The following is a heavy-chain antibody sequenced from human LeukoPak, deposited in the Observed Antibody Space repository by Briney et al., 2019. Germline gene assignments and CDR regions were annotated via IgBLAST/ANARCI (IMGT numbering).Heavy chain of an antibody. CDR2: IDPSDSYT. D-gene: IGHD3-22*01. J-gene: IGHJ4*02. CDR1: GYSFTSNW. CDR3: ARQIYDSNGYYYFNY. V-gene: IGHV5-10-1*01. Sequence: GESLKISCKGSGYSFTSNWISWVRQMPGKGLEWMGRIDPSDSYTNYSPSFQGHVTISADKSITTAYLQWSSLKASDTAMYYCARQIYDSNGYYYFNYWGQGTLVTVSS.